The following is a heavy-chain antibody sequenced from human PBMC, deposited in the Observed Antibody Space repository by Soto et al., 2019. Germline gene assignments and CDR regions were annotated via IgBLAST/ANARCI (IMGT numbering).Heavy chain of an antibody. CDR2: INPSGGST. CDR3: ARDPQGYCSGGGCYDIDH. J-gene: IGHJ4*02. V-gene: IGHV1-46*01. D-gene: IGHD2-15*01. Sequence: ASVKVSCKASGYIFTSYYLHWVRQAPGQGLEWMGIINPSGGSTTYAQKFQGRVTMTRDTSTSTVYMDLSSLRSEDTAVYYCARDPQGYCSGGGCYDIDHWGPGTLVTVSS. CDR1: GYIFTSYY.